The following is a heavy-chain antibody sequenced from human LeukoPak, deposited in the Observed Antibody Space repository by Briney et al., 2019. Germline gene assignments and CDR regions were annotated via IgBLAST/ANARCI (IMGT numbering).Heavy chain of an antibody. D-gene: IGHD6-25*01. CDR2: ISSSSSYI. Sequence: ETLSLTCTVSGGSISSSSYYWGWVRQAPGKGLEWVSSISSSSSYIYYADSMEGRFTISRDNTKNSLYLQMNSLRAEDTAVYYCARDGTPIHSSGWVYMDVWGKGTTVTISS. CDR3: ARDGTPIHSSGWVYMDV. CDR1: GGSISSSSYY. J-gene: IGHJ6*04. V-gene: IGHV3-21*01.